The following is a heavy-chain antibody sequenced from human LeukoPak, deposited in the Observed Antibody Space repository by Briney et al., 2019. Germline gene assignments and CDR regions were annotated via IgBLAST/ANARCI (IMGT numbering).Heavy chain of an antibody. D-gene: IGHD2-2*01. V-gene: IGHV1-2*06. J-gene: IGHJ4*02. CDR2: INPNSGGT. Sequence: ASVKVSCKASRYTFTGYYMHWVRQAPGQGLEWMGRINPNSGGTNYAQKFQGRVTMTRDTSISTAYMELSRLRSDDTAVYYCARDFPYCSSTSCYAWSISGSDYWGQGTLVTVSS. CDR1: RYTFTGYY. CDR3: ARDFPYCSSTSCYAWSISGSDY.